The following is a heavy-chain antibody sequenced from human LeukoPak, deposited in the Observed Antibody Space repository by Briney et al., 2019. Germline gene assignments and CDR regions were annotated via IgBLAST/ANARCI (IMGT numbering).Heavy chain of an antibody. J-gene: IGHJ4*02. CDR3: AKRVDIVATMGYPKQTAPTVTY. Sequence: GGSLRLSCAASGFTFSSYGMHGVRQAPGKGLEWVAFIRYDGSNKYYADSVKGRFTISRDNSKNTLYLQMNSLRAEDTAVYYCAKRVDIVATMGYPKQTAPTVTYWGQGTLVTVSS. V-gene: IGHV3-30*02. CDR2: IRYDGSNK. CDR1: GFTFSSYG. D-gene: IGHD5-12*01.